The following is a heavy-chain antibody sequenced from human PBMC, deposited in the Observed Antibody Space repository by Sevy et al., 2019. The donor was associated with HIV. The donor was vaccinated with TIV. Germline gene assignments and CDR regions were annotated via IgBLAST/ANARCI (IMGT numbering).Heavy chain of an antibody. CDR1: GYTFTSYG. Sequence: ASVKVSCKASGYTFTSYGISWVRQAPGQGLEWMGWISAYNGNTNDAQKLQGRVTMTTDTSPSTAYMELRSLRSDDTAGYYCAGDRGAQLAVPGGYWGQGTLVTVSS. J-gene: IGHJ4*02. D-gene: IGHD6-19*01. CDR3: AGDRGAQLAVPGGY. V-gene: IGHV1-18*01. CDR2: ISAYNGNT.